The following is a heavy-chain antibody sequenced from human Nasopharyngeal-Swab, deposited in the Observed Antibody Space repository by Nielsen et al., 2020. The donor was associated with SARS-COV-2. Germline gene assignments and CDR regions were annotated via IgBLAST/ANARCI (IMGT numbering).Heavy chain of an antibody. D-gene: IGHD2-15*01. CDR1: GYTFTSYG. CDR2: ISAYNGNT. Sequence: ASVKVSCKASGYTFTSYGISWVRQAPGQGLEWMGWISAYNGNTNYAQKLQGRVTMTTDTSTSTAYMELRSLRSDDTAVYYCARDIQSGYCSGGSCIGDYYSYMDVWGKGTTVTVSS. J-gene: IGHJ6*03. CDR3: ARDIQSGYCSGGSCIGDYYSYMDV. V-gene: IGHV1-18*01.